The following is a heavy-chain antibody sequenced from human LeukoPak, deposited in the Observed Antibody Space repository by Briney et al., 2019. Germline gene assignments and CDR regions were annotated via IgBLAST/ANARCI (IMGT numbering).Heavy chain of an antibody. D-gene: IGHD5-12*01. CDR1: GFNLTDYW. Sequence: GSLRLSCAASGFNLTDYWMSWVRQAPGKGLEWVANVKQDGSGEYYVDSVKGRFTISRDNSKNTLFLQMNSLRAEDTAIYYCAKGAYDYIEIAYFDYWGQGALVTVSS. J-gene: IGHJ4*02. CDR3: AKGAYDYIEIAYFDY. CDR2: VKQDGSGE. V-gene: IGHV3-7*03.